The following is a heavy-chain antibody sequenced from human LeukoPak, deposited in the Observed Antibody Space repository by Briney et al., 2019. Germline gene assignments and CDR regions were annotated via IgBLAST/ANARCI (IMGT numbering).Heavy chain of an antibody. CDR1: GYIFTSYG. CDR2: ISAYNGNT. V-gene: IGHV1-18*01. D-gene: IGHD6-19*01. J-gene: IGHJ4*02. CDR3: AREGAYSSGWYVGYFDY. Sequence: ASVKVSCKASGYIFTSYGISWVRQAPGQGLEWMGWISAYNGNTNYAQKLQGRVTMTTDTSTSTAYMELRSLRSDDTAVYYCAREGAYSSGWYVGYFDYWGQGTLVTVSS.